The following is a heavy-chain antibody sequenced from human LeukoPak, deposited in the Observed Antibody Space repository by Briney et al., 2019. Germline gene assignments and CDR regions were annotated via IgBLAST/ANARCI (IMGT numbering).Heavy chain of an antibody. D-gene: IGHD2-21*02. CDR3: ASAVAYCGGDCYSGSAFDI. V-gene: IGHV1-69*01. J-gene: IGHJ3*02. Sequence: SVKVSCKASGGTFSSYAISWVRQAPGQGLEWMGGIIPIFGTANYAQKFQGRVTITADESTSTAYMELSSLRSEDTAVYYCASAVAYCGGDCYSGSAFDIWGQGTMVTVPS. CDR2: IIPIFGTA. CDR1: GGTFSSYA.